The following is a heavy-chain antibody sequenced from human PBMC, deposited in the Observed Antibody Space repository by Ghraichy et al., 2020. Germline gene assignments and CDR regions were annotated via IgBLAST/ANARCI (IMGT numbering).Heavy chain of an antibody. CDR3: ARLGSPY. J-gene: IGHJ4*02. D-gene: IGHD3-10*01. Sequence: SETLSLTCTVSGGSISSYYWSWIRQPPGKGLEWIGYIYTSGSTNYNPSLKSRVTISVDTSKNQFSLKLSSVTAADTAVYYCARLGSPYWGQGTLVTVSS. V-gene: IGHV4-4*09. CDR1: GGSISSYY. CDR2: IYTSGST.